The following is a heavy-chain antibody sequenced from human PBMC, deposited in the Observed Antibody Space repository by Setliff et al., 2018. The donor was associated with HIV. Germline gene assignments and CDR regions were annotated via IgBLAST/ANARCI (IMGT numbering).Heavy chain of an antibody. CDR3: TTAGHGSLDFDY. CDR2: IKSEADGGTE. V-gene: IGHV3-15*01. J-gene: IGHJ4*02. Sequence: GGSLRLSCVGSGFTFSLAWMSWVRQAPGKGLEWIGRIKSEADGGTEESAAFLNGRFTISRDDSKNTLFLQMNSLKAEDTALYYCTTAGHGSLDFDYWGQGTRVTVSS. D-gene: IGHD1-1*01. CDR1: GFTFSLAW.